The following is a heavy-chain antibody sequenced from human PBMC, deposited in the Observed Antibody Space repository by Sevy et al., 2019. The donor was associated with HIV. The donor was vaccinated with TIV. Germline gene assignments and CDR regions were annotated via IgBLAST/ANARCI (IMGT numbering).Heavy chain of an antibody. CDR2: ISATGGGT. Sequence: GGSLRLSCAASGFIFYSYVMSWVRQAPGKGLEWVSGISATGGGTFYADSVKGRFTISSVNFKNALYLEMNSLRVEDTAVYYCARAGMGAECSDYWGQGTLAPVSS. V-gene: IGHV3-23*01. CDR1: GFIFYSYV. CDR3: ARAGMGAECSDY. D-gene: IGHD1-26*01. J-gene: IGHJ4*02.